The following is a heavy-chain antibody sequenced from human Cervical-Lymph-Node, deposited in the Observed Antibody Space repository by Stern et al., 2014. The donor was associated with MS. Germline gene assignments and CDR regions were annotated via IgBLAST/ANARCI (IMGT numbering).Heavy chain of an antibody. Sequence: VQLVESGGGLVQPGRSLRLSCAASGFNFDEYAMHWVRQAPGRGLEWVSGLSRTSINMGYADSVKGRFTISRDNARNSLYLQMNSLRAEDTALYYCVRDTEYYDSSRSAFDIWGRGTMVSVSS. V-gene: IGHV3-9*01. CDR2: LSRTSINM. J-gene: IGHJ3*02. D-gene: IGHD3-22*01. CDR1: GFNFDEYA. CDR3: VRDTEYYDSSRSAFDI.